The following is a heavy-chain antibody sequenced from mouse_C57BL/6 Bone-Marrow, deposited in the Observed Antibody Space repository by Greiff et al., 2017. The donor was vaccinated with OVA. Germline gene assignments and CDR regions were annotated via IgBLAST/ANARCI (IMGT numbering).Heavy chain of an antibody. D-gene: IGHD1-1*02. CDR1: GYTFTSYW. V-gene: IGHV1-64*01. CDR3: ARKDGRGFDY. CDR2: IHPNSGST. J-gene: IGHJ2*01. Sequence: QVQLQPPGAELVKPGASVKLSCKASGYTFTSYWMHWVKQRPGQGLEWIGMIHPNSGSTNYNEKFKSKATLTVDKSSSTAYMQLSSLTSEDSAVYYCARKDGRGFDYWGQGTTLTVSS.